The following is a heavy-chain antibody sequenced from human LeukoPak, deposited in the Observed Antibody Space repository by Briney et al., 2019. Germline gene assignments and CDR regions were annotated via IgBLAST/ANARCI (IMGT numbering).Heavy chain of an antibody. D-gene: IGHD3-16*02. J-gene: IGHJ4*02. CDR3: ARGRMITFGGVIVSPPIY. Sequence: PSETLSLTCTVSGGSISSYYWSWIRQPPGKGLEWIGYIYYSGSTNYNPSLKSRVTISVDTSKNQFSLKLSSVTAADTAVYYCARGRMITFGGVIVSPPIYWGQGTLVTVSS. CDR1: GGSISSYY. V-gene: IGHV4-59*01. CDR2: IYYSGST.